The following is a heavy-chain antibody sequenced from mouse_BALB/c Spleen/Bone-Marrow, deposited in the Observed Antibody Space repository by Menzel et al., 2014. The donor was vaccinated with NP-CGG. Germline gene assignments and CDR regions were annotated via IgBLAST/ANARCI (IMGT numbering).Heavy chain of an antibody. D-gene: IGHD2-1*01. CDR2: IYPGDGDI. V-gene: IGHV1-82*01. CDR1: GYAFXSSW. CDR3: VRGGNYRFDY. Sequence: QVQLQQSGPELVKPGASVKISCKASGYAFXSSWMNWVKQRPGQGLEWIGRIYPGDGDINYNGNFKGKATLTADKSSSTASTQLSGLTSVDSAVYFCVRGGNYRFDYWGQGTTLTVSS. J-gene: IGHJ2*01.